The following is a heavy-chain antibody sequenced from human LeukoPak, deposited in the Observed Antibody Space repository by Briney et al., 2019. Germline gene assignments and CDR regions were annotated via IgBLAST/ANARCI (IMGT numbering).Heavy chain of an antibody. CDR2: INREGSEE. J-gene: IGHJ4*02. CDR3: ARFAIVPTMRAVDY. D-gene: IGHD5-12*01. CDR1: EFPFSDDL. V-gene: IGHV3-7*01. Sequence: GGALRLSCVPSEFPFSDDLMTCVPQAPGKGLWCGSNINREGSEEYYVHCVKGRFTIPRDNAKNSLYLQMNSLRVEDTAVYYCARFAIVPTMRAVDYWGQGTLVTVSS.